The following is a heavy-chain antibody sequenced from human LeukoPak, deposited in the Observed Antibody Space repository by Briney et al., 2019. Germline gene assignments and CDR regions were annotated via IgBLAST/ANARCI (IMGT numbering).Heavy chain of an antibody. V-gene: IGHV3-74*01. CDR1: GFTLSSYW. Sequence: GGSLRLSCAASGFTLSSYWMHWVRQPPGKGLVGVSRINSDGSSTSYADSVKGRFTVSRDNAKNTLYLQMSSLRAEDTAVYFCARGSYYSFSDWWGQGTLVTVSS. CDR3: ARGSYYSFSDW. J-gene: IGHJ4*02. D-gene: IGHD1-26*01. CDR2: INSDGSST.